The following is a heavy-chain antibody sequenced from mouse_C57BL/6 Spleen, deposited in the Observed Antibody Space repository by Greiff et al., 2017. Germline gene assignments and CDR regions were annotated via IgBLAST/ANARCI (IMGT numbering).Heavy chain of an antibody. J-gene: IGHJ2*01. V-gene: IGHV1-15*01. CDR2: IVPETGGT. D-gene: IGHD2-3*01. Sequence: QVQLQQSGAELVRPGASVTLSCKASGYTFTDYEMHWVKQTPVHGLEWIGAIVPETGGTAYNQKFQGQAILTADKSSSTAYMERRSLTSEDSAVYYCTRWKVNDGRRAFDDWGQGTTLTVSS. CDR3: TRWKVNDGRRAFDD. CDR1: GYTFTDYE.